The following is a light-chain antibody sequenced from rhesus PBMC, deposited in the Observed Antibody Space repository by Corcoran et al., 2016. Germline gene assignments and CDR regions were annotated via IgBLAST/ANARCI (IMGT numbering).Light chain of an antibody. CDR3: YQHSSGYS. V-gene: IGKV3-10*01. CDR2: GAS. J-gene: IGKJ2*01. CDR1: QSVSSY. Sequence: QVILTQSPATLSLSPGERATLSCRASQSVSSYLAWYQQKPGQAPRLLIYGASSRATGIPDRVSGSGSGTDFTLTISSLEPEDVGVYHCYQHSSGYSFVQGTKVEMK.